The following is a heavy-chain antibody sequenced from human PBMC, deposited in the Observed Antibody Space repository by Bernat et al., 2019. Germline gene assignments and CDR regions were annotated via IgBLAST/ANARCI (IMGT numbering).Heavy chain of an antibody. Sequence: QVQLVQSGAEVKKPGASVKVSCKVSGYTLTELSMHWVRQAPGKGLAWMGGFDPEDGETIYAQKFHGSRSMTEETSTEAAYMVLSSLRDEDTAEYYCATLSGHWFDPWGQGTLVNDSS. CDR1: GYTLTELS. J-gene: IGHJ5*02. CDR2: FDPEDGET. CDR3: ATLSGHWFDP. V-gene: IGHV1-24*01.